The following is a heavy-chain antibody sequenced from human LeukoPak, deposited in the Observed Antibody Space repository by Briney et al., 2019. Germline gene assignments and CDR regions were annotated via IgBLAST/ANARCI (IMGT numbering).Heavy chain of an antibody. CDR2: ISYDGSNK. Sequence: GGSLRLSCAASGFTFSSYAMHWVRQAPGKGLEWVAVISYDGSNKYYADSVKGRFTISRDNSKNTLYLQMNSLRAEDTAVYYCAKDPAWEGYNYGPDAYFDYWGQGTLVTVSS. CDR3: AKDPAWEGYNYGPDAYFDY. J-gene: IGHJ4*02. D-gene: IGHD5-18*01. CDR1: GFTFSSYA. V-gene: IGHV3-30*04.